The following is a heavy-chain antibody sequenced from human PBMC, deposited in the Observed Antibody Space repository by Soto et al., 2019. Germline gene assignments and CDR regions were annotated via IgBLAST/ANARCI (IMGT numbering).Heavy chain of an antibody. Sequence: EVQLVESGGGLVQPGGSLRLSCEASGFTFSSYWMSWVRQAPGKGLEWVANIKQDGSEKYYVDSVKGRVTISRDNAKTSLYLQMNSVRAEDTAVYYCAIDHRSTMIVVATFYYYGMDVWGQGTTVTVSS. CDR2: IKQDGSEK. D-gene: IGHD3-22*01. J-gene: IGHJ6*02. CDR1: GFTFSSYW. V-gene: IGHV3-7*05. CDR3: AIDHRSTMIVVATFYYYGMDV.